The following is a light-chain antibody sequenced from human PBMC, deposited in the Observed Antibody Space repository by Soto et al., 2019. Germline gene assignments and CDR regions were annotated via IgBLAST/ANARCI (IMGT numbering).Light chain of an antibody. CDR3: QQYGSSRWT. J-gene: IGKJ1*01. Sequence: EFVLTQSPGTLSLSPGERATLSSRASQSVSSSYLAWYQQKPGQAPRLLIYGASSRATGIPDRFSGSGSGTDFTLTISRLEPEDFAVYYCQQYGSSRWTFGQGTKVDIK. CDR2: GAS. CDR1: QSVSSSY. V-gene: IGKV3-20*01.